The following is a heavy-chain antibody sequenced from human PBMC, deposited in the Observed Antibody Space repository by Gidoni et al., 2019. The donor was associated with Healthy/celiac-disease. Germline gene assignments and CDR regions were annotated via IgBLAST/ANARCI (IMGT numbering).Heavy chain of an antibody. V-gene: IGHV4-39*01. CDR3: ARLSRGTYGDPDY. J-gene: IGHJ4*02. D-gene: IGHD4-17*01. CDR1: GGSLRSSSYY. CDR2: IYYSGST. Sequence: QLQLQESGPGLVKPSETLSLPCTVSGGSLRSSSYYWGWIRQPPGKGLEWIGSIYYSGSTYYNPSLKSRVTISGDTSKNQFSLKLSSVTAADTAVYYCARLSRGTYGDPDYWGQGTLVTVSS.